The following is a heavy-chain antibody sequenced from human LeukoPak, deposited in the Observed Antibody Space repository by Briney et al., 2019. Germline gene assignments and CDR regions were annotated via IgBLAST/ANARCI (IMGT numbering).Heavy chain of an antibody. CDR3: ARDPVVGAIDY. J-gene: IGHJ4*02. V-gene: IGHV3-9*01. D-gene: IGHD1-26*01. Sequence: GGSLRLSCAASGFTFDDYAMPWVRQAPGKGLEWVSGISWNSGSIGYADSVKGRFTISRDNAKNSLYLQMNSLRAEDTAVYYCARDPVVGAIDYWGQGTLVTVSS. CDR2: ISWNSGSI. CDR1: GFTFDDYA.